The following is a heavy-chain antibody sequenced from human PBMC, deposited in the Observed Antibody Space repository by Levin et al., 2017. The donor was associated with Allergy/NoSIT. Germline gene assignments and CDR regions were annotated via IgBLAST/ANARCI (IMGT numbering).Heavy chain of an antibody. V-gene: IGHV4-34*01. D-gene: IGHD5-18*01. CDR3: AAYNYGSLDY. CDR2: SNHGGIT. CDR1: GGSFSDNY. J-gene: IGHJ4*02. Sequence: SQTLSLTCAVHGGSFSDNYWSWIRQPPGKGLEWIGESNHGGITNYDPSLKSRVTISVDTSKNQFSLKLSSVTAADTALYYCAAYNYGSLDYWGQGTLVTVSS.